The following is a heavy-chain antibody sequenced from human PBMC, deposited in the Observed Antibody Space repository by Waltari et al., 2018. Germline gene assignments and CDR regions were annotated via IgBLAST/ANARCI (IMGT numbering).Heavy chain of an antibody. CDR2: IIPILGIA. CDR1: GGTFSSYA. V-gene: IGHV1-69*04. J-gene: IGHJ6*03. Sequence: QVQLVQSGAEVKKPGSSVKVSCKASGGTFSSYAISWVRQAPGQGLEWMGGIIPILGIANYAQKFQGRVTITADESTSTAYMELSSLRSEDTAVYYCARDPPLQPRPYYYYYMDVWGKGTTVTVSS. CDR3: ARDPPLQPRPYYYYYMDV. D-gene: IGHD4-4*01.